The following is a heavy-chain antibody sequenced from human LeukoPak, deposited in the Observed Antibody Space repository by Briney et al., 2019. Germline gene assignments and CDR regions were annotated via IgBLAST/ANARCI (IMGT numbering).Heavy chain of an antibody. Sequence: LSETLSLTCTVSGGSISSYYWSWIRQPPGKGLEWIGYIYYSGSTNYNPSLKSRVTISVDTSKNQFSLKLSSVTAADTAVYYCVSGRSRGGRFFDYWGQGTLVTVSS. CDR3: VSGRSRGGRFFDY. V-gene: IGHV4-59*01. CDR1: GGSISSYY. CDR2: IYYSGST. J-gene: IGHJ4*02. D-gene: IGHD2-15*01.